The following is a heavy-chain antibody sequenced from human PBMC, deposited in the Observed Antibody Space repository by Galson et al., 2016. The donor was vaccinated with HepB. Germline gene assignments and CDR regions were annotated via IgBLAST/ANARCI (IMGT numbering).Heavy chain of an antibody. CDR3: ARDVGGWGSY. D-gene: IGHD3-10*01. J-gene: IGHJ4*02. CDR1: GFSFSSFW. Sequence: SLRLSCAASGFSFSSFWMHWVRQVPGKGLVWVARTNEYGSITDYADSVKGRFTISRDNSKNTLDLQMSSLRAEDTAVYFCARDVGGWGSYWGQGTLVTVSS. CDR2: TNEYGSIT. V-gene: IGHV3-74*01.